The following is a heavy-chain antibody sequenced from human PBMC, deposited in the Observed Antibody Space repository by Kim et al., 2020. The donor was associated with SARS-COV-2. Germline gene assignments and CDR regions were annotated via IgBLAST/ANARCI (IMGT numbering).Heavy chain of an antibody. D-gene: IGHD6-19*01. J-gene: IGHJ4*02. Sequence: ASVKVSCKASGYTFINYVMHWVRQAPGQRPEWMGLISIGNDNTKFSQKFQGRVTITRDTSASTAYMELTSLRSKDTAIYYCARGSGWAFDYWGQGTLVTVAS. CDR1: GYTFINYV. CDR3: ARGSGWAFDY. CDR2: ISIGNDNT. V-gene: IGHV1-3*04.